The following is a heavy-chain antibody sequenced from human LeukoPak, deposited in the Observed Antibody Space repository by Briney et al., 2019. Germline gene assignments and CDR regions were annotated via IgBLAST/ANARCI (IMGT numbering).Heavy chain of an antibody. Sequence: SVKVSCKASGYTFTSYGISWVRQAPGQGLEWMGGIIPIFGTANYAQKFQGRVTITADESTSTAYMELSSLRSEDTAVYYCARDQGYSRGPDNWFDPWGQGTLVTVSS. CDR3: ARDQGYSRGPDNWFDP. CDR1: GYTFTSYG. V-gene: IGHV1-69*13. CDR2: IIPIFGTA. D-gene: IGHD6-13*01. J-gene: IGHJ5*02.